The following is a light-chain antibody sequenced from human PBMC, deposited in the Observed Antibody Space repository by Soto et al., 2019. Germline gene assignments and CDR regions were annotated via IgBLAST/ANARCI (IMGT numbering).Light chain of an antibody. J-gene: IGLJ1*01. CDR1: SSDVGGYNY. CDR3: CSYAGSYFFV. Sequence: QSALTQPRSVSGSPGQSVTISCTGTSSDVGGYNYVSWYQQHPGKAPKLILYDVTKRPSGVPDRFSGSKSGNTASQTISGLQAEDEADYHCCSYAGSYFFVFGTGTKLTVL. V-gene: IGLV2-11*01. CDR2: DVT.